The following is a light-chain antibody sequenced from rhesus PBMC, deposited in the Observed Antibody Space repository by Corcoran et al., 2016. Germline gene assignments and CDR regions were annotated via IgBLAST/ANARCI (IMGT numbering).Light chain of an antibody. J-gene: IGKJ2*01. V-gene: IGKV3-31*02. CDR2: GAS. Sequence: EIVMTQSPATLSLSPGETATISCRTSQSVSSYLAWYQQKSGQAPRLLISGASSRATGIPDRFSGSGSGTDFTLTINSLEPEDFAIYYCQGTSNPYSFGQGTKVEIK. CDR3: QGTSNPYS. CDR1: QSVSSY.